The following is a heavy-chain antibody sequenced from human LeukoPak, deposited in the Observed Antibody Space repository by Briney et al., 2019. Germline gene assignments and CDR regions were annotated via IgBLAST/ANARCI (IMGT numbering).Heavy chain of an antibody. V-gene: IGHV4-39*01. Sequence: SETLSLTCTVSGGSISSSSCYWGWIRQPPVKGLEWIGSIYYSGSTYYNPSLKSRVTISIDTSKDQISLRLTSVTAADTAMYYCARQTGSGLFTLPGGQGTLVTVSS. CDR2: IYYSGST. CDR1: GGSISSSSCY. J-gene: IGHJ4*02. D-gene: IGHD3/OR15-3a*01. CDR3: ARQTGSGLFTLP.